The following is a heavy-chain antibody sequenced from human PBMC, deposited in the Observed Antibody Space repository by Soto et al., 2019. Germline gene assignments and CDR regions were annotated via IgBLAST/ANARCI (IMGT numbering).Heavy chain of an antibody. CDR2: IGWDSGCV. CDR3: TKDILPGGADY. J-gene: IGHJ4*02. V-gene: IGHV3-9*01. D-gene: IGHD3-16*01. Sequence: GGSLRLSCAASGFNLRDHAMHWVRQPPGRGLEWVSGIGWDSGCVDYADSVKGRFTTSRDNAKNSLYLQMNSLRAEDTAFYYCTKDILPGGADYWGQGALITVSS. CDR1: GFNLRDHA.